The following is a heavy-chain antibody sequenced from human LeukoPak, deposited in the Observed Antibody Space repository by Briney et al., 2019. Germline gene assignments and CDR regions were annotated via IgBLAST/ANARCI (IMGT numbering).Heavy chain of an antibody. CDR3: ARGSYGSGSYYAGNWFDP. CDR2: IKQDGSEK. Sequence: GGSLRLSCAASACTFNNYWMSWVRQAPGKGLEWVANIKQDGSEKYYVDSVKGRFTISRYNAKNSLSLQMNSLRAEDTAVYSCARGSYGSGSYYAGNWFDPWGQGTLVTVSS. V-gene: IGHV3-7*01. D-gene: IGHD3-22*01. J-gene: IGHJ5*02. CDR1: ACTFNNYW.